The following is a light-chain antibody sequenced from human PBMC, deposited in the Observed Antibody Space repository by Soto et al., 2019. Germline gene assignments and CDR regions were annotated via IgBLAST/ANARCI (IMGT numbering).Light chain of an antibody. CDR1: ESVSNN. Sequence: ELVMTQSPATLSVSPGERATISCRASESVSNNLAWYQQRPGQPPRLLIYGASTRATGIPARFSGSGSGTEFTLTVGNLQSEDFAVYHCQQYHDWPWTFGQGTKVEIK. CDR3: QQYHDWPWT. V-gene: IGKV3-15*01. J-gene: IGKJ1*01. CDR2: GAS.